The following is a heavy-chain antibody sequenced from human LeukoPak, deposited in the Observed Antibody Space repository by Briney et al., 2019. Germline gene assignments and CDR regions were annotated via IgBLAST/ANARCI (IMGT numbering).Heavy chain of an antibody. CDR1: RGTFSSYA. Sequence: ASVKVSCKASRGTFSSYAISWVRQAPGQGLEWMGGIIPIFGTANYAQKFQGRVTITADKSTSTAYMELSSLRSEDTAVYYCVRVYRPGGFDYWGQGTLVTVSS. D-gene: IGHD1-26*01. CDR3: VRVYRPGGFDY. CDR2: IIPIFGTA. J-gene: IGHJ4*02. V-gene: IGHV1-69*06.